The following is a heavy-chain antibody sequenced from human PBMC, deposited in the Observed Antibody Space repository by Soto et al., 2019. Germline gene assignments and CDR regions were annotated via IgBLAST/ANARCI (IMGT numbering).Heavy chain of an antibody. D-gene: IGHD5-18*01. CDR2: INWNGGST. Sequence: PGGSLRLSCAASGLPFDDYGMIWVRKATGKGLEWVSGINWNGGSTGYADSVKGRFTISRDNSKNTLYLQMNSLRAEDTAVYYCAKDVDIWIQLWSNLDYWGQGTLVTVSS. CDR1: GLPFDDYG. CDR3: AKDVDIWIQLWSNLDY. J-gene: IGHJ4*02. V-gene: IGHV3-20*04.